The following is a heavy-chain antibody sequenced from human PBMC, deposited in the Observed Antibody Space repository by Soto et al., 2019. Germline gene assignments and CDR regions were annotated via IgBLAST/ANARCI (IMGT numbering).Heavy chain of an antibody. CDR2: MNPNSGNT. D-gene: IGHD1-26*01. V-gene: IGHV1-8*01. CDR3: WSVSGNYDAFDI. J-gene: IGHJ3*02. CDR1: GYTFTSYD. Sequence: QVQLVQSGAEVKKPGASVKVSCKASGYTFTSYDINWVRQATGQGLEWMGWMNPNSGNTGYAQKFQGRVTMTRNTSISTAYVELSSLRSEDTAVYYCWSVSGNYDAFDIWGQGTMVTVSS.